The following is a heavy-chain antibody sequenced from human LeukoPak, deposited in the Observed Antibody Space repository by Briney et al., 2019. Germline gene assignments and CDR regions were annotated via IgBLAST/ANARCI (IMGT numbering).Heavy chain of an antibody. CDR2: ISYDGSNK. D-gene: IGHD3-10*01. J-gene: IGHJ6*03. Sequence: GGSLRLSCAASGFTFSSYAMHWVRQAPGKGLEWVAVISYDGSNKYYADSVKGRFTISGDNSKNTLYLQMNSLGAEDTAVYYCAKDGRFTMVRGVIITEVYYYYYYMDVWGKGTTVTISS. CDR1: GFTFSSYA. V-gene: IGHV3-30*04. CDR3: AKDGRFTMVRGVIITEVYYYYYYMDV.